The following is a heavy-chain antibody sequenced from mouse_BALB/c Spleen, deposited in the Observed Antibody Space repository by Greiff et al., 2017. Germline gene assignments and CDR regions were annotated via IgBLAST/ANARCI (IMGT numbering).Heavy chain of an antibody. J-gene: IGHJ2*01. V-gene: IGHV1S137*01. D-gene: IGHD1-1*01. CDR1: GYTFTDYA. CDR2: ISTYNGNT. CDR3: ASCALFYGSSFDY. Sequence: VQLQESGPEVVRPGVSVKISCKASGYTFTDYAMHWVKQSPAKSLEWIGVISTYNGNTNYNQKFKGKATMTVDKSSSTAYMELARLTSEDSAIYYCASCALFYGSSFDYWGQGTTLTVSS.